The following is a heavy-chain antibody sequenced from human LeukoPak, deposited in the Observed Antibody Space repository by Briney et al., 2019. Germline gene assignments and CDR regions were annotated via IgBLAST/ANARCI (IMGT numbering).Heavy chain of an antibody. V-gene: IGHV1-69*05. J-gene: IGHJ5*02. CDR2: IIPIFGTA. Sequence: ASVNVSCKASGGTFSSYAISWVRQAPGQGLEWMGGIIPIFGTANYAQKFQGRVTITTDESTSTAYMELSSLRSEDTAVYYCARDQDGSTGNWFDPWGQGTLVTVSS. CDR1: GGTFSSYA. CDR3: ARDQDGSTGNWFDP. D-gene: IGHD5-24*01.